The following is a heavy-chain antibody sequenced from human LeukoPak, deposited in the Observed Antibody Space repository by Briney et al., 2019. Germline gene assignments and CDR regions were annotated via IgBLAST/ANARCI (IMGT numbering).Heavy chain of an antibody. CDR1: GGTFSSYA. Sequence: GASVKVSCKASGGTFSSYAISWVRQAPGQGLEWMGGIIPIFGTANYAQKLQGRVTITADESTSTAYMELSSLRSEDTAVYYCARVDTVTTSLDYWGQGTLVTVSS. D-gene: IGHD4-17*01. J-gene: IGHJ4*02. V-gene: IGHV1-69*13. CDR3: ARVDTVTTSLDY. CDR2: IIPIFGTA.